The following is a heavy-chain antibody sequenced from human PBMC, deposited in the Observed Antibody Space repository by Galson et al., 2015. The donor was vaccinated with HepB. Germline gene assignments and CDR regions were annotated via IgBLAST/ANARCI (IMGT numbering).Heavy chain of an antibody. CDR2: FDPEDGET. CDR3: ATYAGGFYYYYYYMNV. Sequence: SVKVSCKVSGYTLTELSMHWVRQAPGKGLEWMGGFDPEDGETIYAQRFQGRVTMTEDTSTDTAYMELSSLRSEDTAVYYCATYAGGFYYYYYYMNVWGKGTTVTVSS. CDR1: GYTLTELS. V-gene: IGHV1-24*01. D-gene: IGHD3-10*01. J-gene: IGHJ6*03.